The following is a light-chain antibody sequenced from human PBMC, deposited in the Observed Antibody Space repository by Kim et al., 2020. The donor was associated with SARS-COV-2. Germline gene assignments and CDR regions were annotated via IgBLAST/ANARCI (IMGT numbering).Light chain of an antibody. V-gene: IGKV3-15*01. CDR2: GAS. CDR1: QSVSSN. CDR3: HEYSKRTGT. Sequence: EIVMTQSPATLSVSPGERATLSCRASQSVSSNLAWYQQKPGQAPRLLIYGASTRATGIPGRFSGSGSGTEFTLTISSLQSEDFAVYYCHEYSKRTGTFCGGTKGGI. J-gene: IGKJ4*01.